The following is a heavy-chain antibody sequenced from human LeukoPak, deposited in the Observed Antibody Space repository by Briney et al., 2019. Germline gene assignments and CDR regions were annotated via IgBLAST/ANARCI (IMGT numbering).Heavy chain of an antibody. CDR3: AKDVGLAGPYFDY. J-gene: IGHJ4*02. CDR2: ISYDGSNK. V-gene: IGHV3-30*18. D-gene: IGHD6-19*01. CDR1: GFTFSSYG. Sequence: PGGSLRLSCAASGFTFSSYGMHWVRQAPGKGLEWVAVISYDGSNKYYADSVKGRFTISRDNSKNTLYLQMNSLRAEDTAVYYCAKDVGLAGPYFDYWGLGTLVTVSS.